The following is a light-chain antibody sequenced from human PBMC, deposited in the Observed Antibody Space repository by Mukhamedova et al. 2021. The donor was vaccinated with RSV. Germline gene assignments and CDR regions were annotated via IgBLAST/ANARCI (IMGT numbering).Light chain of an antibody. Sequence: AWYQQKPGKAPRLLIYMASRLESGVPSRFSGRVSGADFTLIISSLQPDDVATYYCQQYNSDPWTFGQGTKVEIK. CDR3: QQYNSDPWT. CDR2: MAS. J-gene: IGKJ1*01. V-gene: IGKV1-5*03.